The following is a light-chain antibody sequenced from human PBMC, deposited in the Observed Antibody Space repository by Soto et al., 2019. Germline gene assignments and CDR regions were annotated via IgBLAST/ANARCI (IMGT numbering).Light chain of an antibody. V-gene: IGKV1-39*01. J-gene: IGKJ1*01. Sequence: DIQMTQSPSSLSASVGDRVTITCRASQSISSYLNWYQQKPGKAPKLLIYAASSLQSGVPSRFSGSGYGKDFNITISSLQPEDFATYYCKQSFTTPVKFGQGTTVDIK. CDR2: AAS. CDR3: KQSFTTPVK. CDR1: QSISSY.